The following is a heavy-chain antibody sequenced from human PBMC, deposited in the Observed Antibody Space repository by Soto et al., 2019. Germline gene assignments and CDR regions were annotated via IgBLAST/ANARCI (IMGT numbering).Heavy chain of an antibody. Sequence: PSETLSLTCAVYGGSFSGYYWSWIRQPPGKGLEWIGEINHSGSTNYNPSLKSRVTTSVDTSKNQFSLKLSSVTAADTAVYYCARAEYYYGSGSYYHIWGQGTMVNVSS. CDR1: GGSFSGYY. V-gene: IGHV4-34*01. D-gene: IGHD3-10*01. J-gene: IGHJ3*02. CDR2: INHSGST. CDR3: ARAEYYYGSGSYYHI.